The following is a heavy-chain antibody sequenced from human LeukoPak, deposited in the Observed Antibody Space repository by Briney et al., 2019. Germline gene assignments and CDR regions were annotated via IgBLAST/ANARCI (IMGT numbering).Heavy chain of an antibody. J-gene: IGHJ4*02. V-gene: IGHV4-61*01. CDR2: IYYSGST. Sequence: SETLSLTCTVSGGSIISGSYYWSWVRQPPGTGLEWIGYIYYSGSTNYNPSLKSRVTISVDTSKNQFSLKLSSVTAADTAVYYCARVRTYYYDSSGYSFDYWGQGPLVPVSS. D-gene: IGHD3-22*01. CDR3: ARVRTYYYDSSGYSFDY. CDR1: GGSIISGSYY.